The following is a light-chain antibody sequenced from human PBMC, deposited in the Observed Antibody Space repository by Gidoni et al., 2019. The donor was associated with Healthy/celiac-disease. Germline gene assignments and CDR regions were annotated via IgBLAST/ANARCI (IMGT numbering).Light chain of an antibody. V-gene: IGKV3-20*01. J-gene: IGKJ1*01. CDR1: QSVSSSY. CDR2: GAS. CDR3: QQYGSSPRT. Sequence: DIVLTHSPGTLSLSPGERATLSCRASQSVSSSYLAWYQQKPGQAPRLLIDGASSRATGIPDRFSGSGSGTDFTLTISRLEPEDFAVYYCQQYGSSPRTFGQGTKVEIK.